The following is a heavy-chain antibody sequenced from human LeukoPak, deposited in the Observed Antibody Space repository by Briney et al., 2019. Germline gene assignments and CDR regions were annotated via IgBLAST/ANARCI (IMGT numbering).Heavy chain of an antibody. CDR2: INPSGGST. CDR3: ARDRGLWFGAHGYFDY. CDR1: GYTFTSYY. Sequence: GASVKVSCKASGYTFTSYYMHWVRQAPGQGREWMGIINPSGGSTSYAQKFQGRVTMTRDTSTSTVYMELSSLRSEDTAVYYCARDRGLWFGAHGYFDYWGQGTLVTVSS. V-gene: IGHV1-46*01. J-gene: IGHJ4*02. D-gene: IGHD3-10*01.